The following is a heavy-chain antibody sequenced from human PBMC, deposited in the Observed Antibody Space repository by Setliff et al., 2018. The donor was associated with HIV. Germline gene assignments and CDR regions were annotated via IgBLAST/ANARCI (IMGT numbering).Heavy chain of an antibody. CDR1: GVPLSDYY. D-gene: IGHD4-17*01. Sequence: SETLSLTCTLNGVPLSDYYWNWIRQSPGKGLEWIVEVNHNGNINYNPSLKSRVTISIDTSKNQFSLKLSSVTAADTAVYYCARTYDDYWIWGQGALVTVSS. V-gene: IGHV4-34*01. J-gene: IGHJ4*02. CDR3: ARTYDDYWI. CDR2: VNHNGNI.